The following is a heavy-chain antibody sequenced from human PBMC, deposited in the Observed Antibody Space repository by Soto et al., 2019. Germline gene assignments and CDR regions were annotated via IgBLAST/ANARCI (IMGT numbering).Heavy chain of an antibody. Sequence: SEPLSLTCTVSGGSVSSGTYYWSWIRQPPGEALEWIGYIYKVGSTNYNPSLKSRVTISVDTSMNQFSLTLISVTAADTAVYYCAKHVVPGAPFDYWGQGSLVTVSS. CDR3: AKHVVPGAPFDY. V-gene: IGHV4-61*01. D-gene: IGHD2-2*01. J-gene: IGHJ4*02. CDR1: GGSVSSGTYY. CDR2: IYKVGST.